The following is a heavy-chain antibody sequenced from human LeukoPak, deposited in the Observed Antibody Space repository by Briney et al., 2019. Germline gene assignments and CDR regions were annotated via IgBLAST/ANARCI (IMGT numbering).Heavy chain of an antibody. CDR3: ATWGNCSSTSCYGGELGY. Sequence: SVKVSCKASGGTFSSYAISWVRQAPGQGLEWMGGIIPIFGTANYAQKFQGRVTITADKSTSTAYMELSSLRSEDTAVYYCATWGNCSSTSCYGGELGYWGQGTLVTVSS. V-gene: IGHV1-69*06. CDR2: IIPIFGTA. CDR1: GGTFSSYA. J-gene: IGHJ4*02. D-gene: IGHD2-2*01.